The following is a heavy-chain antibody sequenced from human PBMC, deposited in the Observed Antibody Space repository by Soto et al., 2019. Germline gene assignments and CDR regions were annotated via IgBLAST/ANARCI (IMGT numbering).Heavy chain of an antibody. J-gene: IGHJ5*02. CDR2: ISPYNGDT. CDR1: GYTFSNYG. Sequence: QVQLVQSGAEMTKPGASVKVSCQTSGYTFSNYGISWVRQAPGQGLEWLAWISPYNGDTKYVQGLQGRITVTTDTSTRTSYLERRSLRSDATAFYYGARGGAAARTYNWFDLWGQGTLVTVS. CDR3: ARGGAAARTYNWFDL. V-gene: IGHV1-18*04. D-gene: IGHD6-6*01.